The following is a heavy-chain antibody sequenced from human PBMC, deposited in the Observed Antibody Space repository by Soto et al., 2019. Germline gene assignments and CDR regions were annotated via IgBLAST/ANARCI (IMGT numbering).Heavy chain of an antibody. CDR1: GFTFSSYA. V-gene: IGHV3-23*01. D-gene: IGHD3-22*01. Sequence: GGSLRLSCAASGFTFSSYAMSWVRQAPGKGLEWVSAISGSGGSTYYADSVKGRFTISRDNYKNTLYLQMNSLRAEDTAVYYCAKFITMIVVVIGDAFDIWGQGTLVTVSS. J-gene: IGHJ4*02. CDR2: ISGSGGST. CDR3: AKFITMIVVVIGDAFDI.